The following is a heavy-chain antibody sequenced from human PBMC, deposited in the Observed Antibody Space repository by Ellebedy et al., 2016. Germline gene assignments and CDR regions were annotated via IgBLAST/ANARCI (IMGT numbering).Heavy chain of an antibody. CDR3: ARRGRGGCSSTSCWYYFDY. CDR2: IYYSGST. V-gene: IGHV4-59*08. CDR1: GGSISSYY. J-gene: IGHJ4*02. Sequence: SETLSLTCTVSGGSISSYYWSWIRQPPGKGLEWIGYIYYSGSTNYNPSLKSRVTISVDTSKNQFSLKLSSVTAADTAVYYCARRGRGGCSSTSCWYYFDYWGQGTLVTVSS. D-gene: IGHD2-2*01.